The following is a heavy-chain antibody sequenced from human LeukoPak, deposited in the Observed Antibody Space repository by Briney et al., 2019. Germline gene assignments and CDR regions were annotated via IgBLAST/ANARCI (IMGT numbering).Heavy chain of an antibody. D-gene: IGHD6-19*01. CDR1: GYTFTSYA. V-gene: IGHV1-3*01. CDR2: INAGNGNT. Sequence: ASVKVSCKASGYTFTSYAMHWVRQAPGQRLEWMGWINAGNGNTKYSQKFQGRVTITADESTSTAYMELSSLRSEDTAVYYCARDPTGYSSGWYIDRAPDWAFDIWGQGTMVTVSS. J-gene: IGHJ3*02. CDR3: ARDPTGYSSGWYIDRAPDWAFDI.